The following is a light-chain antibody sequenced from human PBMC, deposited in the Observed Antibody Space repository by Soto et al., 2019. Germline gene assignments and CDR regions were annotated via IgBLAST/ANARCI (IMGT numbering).Light chain of an antibody. CDR2: DAS. CDR1: QNIGTY. V-gene: IGKV3-11*01. CDR3: QQRSSWPPS. J-gene: IGKJ3*01. Sequence: IVLTQYPVTLSLSPGESGTISCRASQNIGTYLAWYQQRRGQAPRLLIYDASDRAAGIPVRFSGSGSGTDFTLTISSPEPEDFAVYYCQQRSSWPPSFGPGTKVDIK.